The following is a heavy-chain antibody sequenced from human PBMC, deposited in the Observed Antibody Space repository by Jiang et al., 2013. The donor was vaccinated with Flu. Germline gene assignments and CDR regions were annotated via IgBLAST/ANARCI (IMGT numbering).Heavy chain of an antibody. CDR1: GFTFSSYA. J-gene: IGHJ5*02. CDR2: ISGSGGST. V-gene: IGHV3-23*01. D-gene: IGHD3-10*01. CDR3: AKGGRELLWFGEGNWFDP. Sequence: VQLLESGGGLVQPGGSLRLSCAASGFTFSSYAMSWVRQAPGKGLEWVSAISGSGGSTYYADSVKGRFTISRDNSKNTLYLQMNSLRAEDTAVYYCAKGGRELLWFGEGNWFDPWGQGTLVTVSS.